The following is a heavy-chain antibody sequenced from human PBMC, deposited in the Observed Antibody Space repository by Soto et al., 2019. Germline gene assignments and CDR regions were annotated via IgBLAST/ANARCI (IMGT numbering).Heavy chain of an antibody. CDR2: ISGSGGST. J-gene: IGHJ4*02. D-gene: IGHD4-17*01. CDR1: GFTFSSYA. CDR3: AKAEVYYGDLDY. V-gene: IGHV3-23*01. Sequence: EVQLLESGGGLVQPGGSLRLSCAASGFTFSSYAMSWVRQAPGKGLEWVSAISGSGGSTYYADSVKGRFTISRDNSKNTLYRQMNSLRAEDTAVYYCAKAEVYYGDLDYWGQGTLVTVSS.